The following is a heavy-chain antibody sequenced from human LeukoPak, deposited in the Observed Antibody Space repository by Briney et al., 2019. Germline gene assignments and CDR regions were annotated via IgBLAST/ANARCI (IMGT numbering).Heavy chain of an antibody. J-gene: IGHJ6*02. V-gene: IGHV3-23*01. CDR2: ISGSGGST. Sequence: GGSLRLSCAASGSTFSSYAMSSVRQAPGKGLEWVSAISGSGGSTYYADSVKGRFTISRDNSKNTLYLQMNSLRAEDTAVYYCARDYRGSGSNYYYGMDVWGQGTTVTVSS. CDR3: ARDYRGSGSNYYYGMDV. CDR1: GSTFSSYA. D-gene: IGHD3-10*01.